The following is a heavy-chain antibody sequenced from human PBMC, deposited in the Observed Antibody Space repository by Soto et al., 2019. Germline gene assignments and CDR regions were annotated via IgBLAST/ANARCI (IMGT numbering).Heavy chain of an antibody. CDR3: ARDSSSSGWYDY. J-gene: IGHJ4*02. V-gene: IGHV4-59*01. Sequence: SETLSLTCTVSGGSISSYYWSWIRQPPGKGLEWIGYIYYSGSTNYNPSLKSRVTISVDTSKNQFSLKLRSVTAADTAVYYCARDSSSSGWYDYWGQGTLVTVS. CDR2: IYYSGST. D-gene: IGHD6-19*01. CDR1: GGSISSYY.